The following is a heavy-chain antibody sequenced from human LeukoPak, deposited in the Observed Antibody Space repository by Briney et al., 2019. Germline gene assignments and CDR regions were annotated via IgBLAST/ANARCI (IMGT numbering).Heavy chain of an antibody. Sequence: GGSLRLSCAASGYTFCSYDMHWVRQAPGKGLEWVAVIWYDGSNKYYADSVKGGFTISRDISNITLYLQMNSLRAEDTAVYYCARHKDWTFDYWGQGTLVTVSS. CDR1: GYTFCSYD. J-gene: IGHJ4*02. D-gene: IGHD3/OR15-3a*01. V-gene: IGHV3-33*01. CDR3: ARHKDWTFDY. CDR2: IWYDGSNK.